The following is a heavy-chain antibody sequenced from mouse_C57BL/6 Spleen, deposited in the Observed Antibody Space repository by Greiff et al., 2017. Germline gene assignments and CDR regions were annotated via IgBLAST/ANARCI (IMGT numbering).Heavy chain of an antibody. Sequence: EVQLVESGPELVKPGASVKISCKASGYSFTGYYMNWVKQSPEKSLEWIGEINPSTGGTTYNQKFKAKATLTVDKSSSTAYMQLKSLTSEDSAVYYCARSGGSPYWGQGTLVTVSA. D-gene: IGHD1-1*01. CDR3: ARSGGSPY. CDR2: INPSTGGT. V-gene: IGHV1-42*01. J-gene: IGHJ3*01. CDR1: GYSFTGYY.